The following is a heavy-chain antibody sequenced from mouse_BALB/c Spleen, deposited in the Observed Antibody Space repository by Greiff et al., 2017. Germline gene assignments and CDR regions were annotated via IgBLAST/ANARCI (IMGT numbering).Heavy chain of an antibody. CDR3: ARSAMITRYYFDY. V-gene: IGHV1S34*01. Sequence: LVKTGASVKISCKASGYSFTGYYMHWVKQSHGKSLEWIGYISCYNGATSYNQKFKGKATFTVDTSSSTAYMQLNSLTSEDSAVYYCARSAMITRYYFDYWGQGTTLTVSS. CDR2: ISCYNGAT. D-gene: IGHD2-4*01. CDR1: GYSFTGYY. J-gene: IGHJ2*01.